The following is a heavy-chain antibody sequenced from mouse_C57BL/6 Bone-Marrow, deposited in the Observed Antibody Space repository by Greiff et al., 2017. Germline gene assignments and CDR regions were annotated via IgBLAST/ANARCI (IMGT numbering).Heavy chain of an antibody. D-gene: IGHD1-1*01. Sequence: QVQLQQSGAELARPGASVKLSCKASGYTFTSYGISWVKQRTGQGLEWIGEIYPRSGNTYYNEKFKGKATLTADKSSSTAYMELRSLTSEDSAVYFCARSLYYYGSSSVAYWGQGTLVTVSA. CDR3: ARSLYYYGSSSVAY. V-gene: IGHV1-81*01. CDR2: IYPRSGNT. J-gene: IGHJ3*01. CDR1: GYTFTSYG.